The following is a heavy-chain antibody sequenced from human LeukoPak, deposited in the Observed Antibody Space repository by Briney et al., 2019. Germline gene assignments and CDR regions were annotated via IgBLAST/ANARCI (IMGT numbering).Heavy chain of an antibody. D-gene: IGHD2-2*01. CDR1: GFTVGSNY. J-gene: IGHJ6*03. CDR3: ARGPSLVPATIYYHYMDV. Sequence: PGGSLRLSCAASGFTVGSNYMTWVRQAPGKGLEWVALIYGDDYTFYADSVEGRFTVSRDRSKNTLYLRLNSLRPEDTAVYFCARGPSLVPATIYYHYMDVWGTGTTVTVSS. V-gene: IGHV3-53*01. CDR2: IYGDDYT.